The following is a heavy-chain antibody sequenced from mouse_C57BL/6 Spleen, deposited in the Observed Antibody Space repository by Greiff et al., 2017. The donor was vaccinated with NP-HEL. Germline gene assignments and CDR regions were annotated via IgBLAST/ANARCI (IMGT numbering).Heavy chain of an antibody. CDR3: ARPGSSSSYWYFDV. CDR2: INPNNGGT. CDR1: GYTFTDYY. Sequence: EVQLQQSGPELVKPGASVKISCKASGYTFTDYYMNWVKQSHGKSLEWIGDINPNNGGTSYNQKFKGKATLTVDKSSSTAYMELRSLTSEDSAVYYCARPGSSSSYWYFDVWGTGTTVTVSS. V-gene: IGHV1-26*01. J-gene: IGHJ1*03. D-gene: IGHD1-1*01.